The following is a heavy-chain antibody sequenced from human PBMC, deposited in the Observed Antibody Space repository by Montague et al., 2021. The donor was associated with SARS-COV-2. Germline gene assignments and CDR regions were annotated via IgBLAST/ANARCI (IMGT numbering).Heavy chain of an antibody. D-gene: IGHD2-2*01. CDR1: GDSVSSNIAT. CDR2: TYYRSKWYN. J-gene: IGHJ4*02. V-gene: IGHV6-1*01. Sequence: CAISGDSVSSNIATWNWIRQSPSRGLEWLGRTYYRSKWYNDYAESVKSRITIDPDTSKHQFSLHLNSVTPEDTAVYYCARILVGSKYYFDFWGQGTLVTVFS. CDR3: ARILVGSKYYFDF.